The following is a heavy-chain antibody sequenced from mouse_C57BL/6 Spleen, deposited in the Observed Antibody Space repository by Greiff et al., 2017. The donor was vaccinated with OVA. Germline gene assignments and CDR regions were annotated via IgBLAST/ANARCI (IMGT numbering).Heavy chain of an antibody. J-gene: IGHJ1*03. V-gene: IGHV1-75*01. Sequence: VQLQQSGPELVKPGASVKISCKASGYTFTDYYINWVKQRPGQGLEWIGWIFPGSGSTYYNEKFKGKATRTVDKSSSTAYMLLSSLTSEDSAVYFCARYGSSLYWYFDVWGTGTTVTVSS. CDR2: IFPGSGST. D-gene: IGHD1-1*01. CDR1: GYTFTDYY. CDR3: ARYGSSLYWYFDV.